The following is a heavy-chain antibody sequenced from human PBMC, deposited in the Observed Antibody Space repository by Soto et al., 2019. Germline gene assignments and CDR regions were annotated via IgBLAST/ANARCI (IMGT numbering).Heavy chain of an antibody. CDR2: ISSSGSTI. J-gene: IGHJ5*02. Sequence: SLRLSCAASGFTFSTFNMNWVRQAPGKGLEWVSYISSSGSTIYYADSVKGRFTISRDNAKNSLYLQMNSLRDEDTAVYYCAREGEGHCISSSCLNWFDPWGKGTLVTVSS. CDR3: AREGEGHCISSSCLNWFDP. V-gene: IGHV3-48*02. D-gene: IGHD2-2*01. CDR1: GFTFSTFN.